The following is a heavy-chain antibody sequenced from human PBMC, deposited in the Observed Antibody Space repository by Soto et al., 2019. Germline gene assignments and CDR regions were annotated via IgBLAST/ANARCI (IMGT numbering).Heavy chain of an antibody. D-gene: IGHD3-10*01. CDR2: IYYSGST. J-gene: IGHJ3*02. CDR3: AGRGYYGSGVNGFDI. Sequence: SETLSLTCTVSGGSISSYYWRWIRQTPGKGLEWIGYIYYSGSTNYNPSLKSRVTISVDTSKNQFSLELSSVTAADTAVYYCAGRGYYGSGVNGFDIWGQGTMVTVS. CDR1: GGSISSYY. V-gene: IGHV4-59*01.